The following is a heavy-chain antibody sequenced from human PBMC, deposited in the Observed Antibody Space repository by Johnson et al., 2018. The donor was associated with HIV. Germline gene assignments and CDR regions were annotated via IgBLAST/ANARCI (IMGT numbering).Heavy chain of an antibody. V-gene: IGHV3-30*04. J-gene: IGHJ3*01. D-gene: IGHD3-22*01. Sequence: QVQLVESGGGVVQPGRSLRLSCAASGFTFSSYAMHWVRQAPGKGLEWVAVISYDGSDKYYADSVKGRFTISRDNSKNTLSLQMNSLRAEDTAVYYCARGSRYTYDNDDAYLLHAFDFWGQGTMVTVSS. CDR2: ISYDGSDK. CDR1: GFTFSSYA. CDR3: ARGSRYTYDNDDAYLLHAFDF.